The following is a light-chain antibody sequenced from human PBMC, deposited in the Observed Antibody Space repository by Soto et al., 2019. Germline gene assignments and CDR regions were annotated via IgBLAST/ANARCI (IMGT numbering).Light chain of an antibody. J-gene: IGKJ4*01. V-gene: IGKV2-28*01. CDR1: QSLLHSNGYSY. CDR2: LGS. Sequence: DIVMTQSPLSLPVTPGESVSISCRSSQSLLHSNGYSYLEWYLQKPGQSPQLLIYLGSNRASGVPDRFSGSGSGIDFTLKISRVEAEDVGFYYCMQALQTPITFGGGTKVEVK. CDR3: MQALQTPIT.